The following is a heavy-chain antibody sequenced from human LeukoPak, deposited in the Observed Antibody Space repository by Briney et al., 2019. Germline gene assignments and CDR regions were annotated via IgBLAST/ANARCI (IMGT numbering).Heavy chain of an antibody. Sequence: PGGSLRLSCAASGFTFSSYSMTWVRQAPGKGLEWVSYITFTSSTIHYADSVKGRFTISRDSAKSSLYLQMNSLRADDTAVYYCARDRLHYGEYEKTLDYWGQGTLVTVSS. CDR1: GFTFSSYS. CDR2: ITFTSSTI. J-gene: IGHJ4*02. CDR3: ARDRLHYGEYEKTLDY. V-gene: IGHV3-48*01. D-gene: IGHD4-17*01.